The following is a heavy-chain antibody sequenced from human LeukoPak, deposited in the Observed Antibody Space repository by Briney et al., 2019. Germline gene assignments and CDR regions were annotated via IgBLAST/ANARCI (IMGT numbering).Heavy chain of an antibody. J-gene: IGHJ6*02. V-gene: IGHV5-10-1*01. Sequence: GESLRISFQGSGSSFTSYWITWVRPMPGKGLEWMGRIDPSDSYTNYSPSFQGHVTISADKSISTAYLQWSSLKASDTAMYYCATVTTIYYYYGMDGWGQGTTVTVSS. CDR3: ATVTTIYYYYGMDG. CDR1: GSSFTSYW. D-gene: IGHD4-17*01. CDR2: IDPSDSYT.